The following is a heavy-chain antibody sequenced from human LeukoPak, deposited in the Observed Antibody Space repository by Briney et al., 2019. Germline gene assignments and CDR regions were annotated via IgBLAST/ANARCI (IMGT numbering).Heavy chain of an antibody. Sequence: KSGGSLRLSCAASGFTFSDYYMSWIRQAPGKGLEWVSYISSSGSTIYYADSVNGRFTISRDNAKNSLYLQMNSLRAEDTAVYYCARDSDVVPAYYFDCWGQGTLVTVSS. CDR1: GFTFSDYY. J-gene: IGHJ4*02. CDR3: ARDSDVVPAYYFDC. CDR2: ISSSGSTI. D-gene: IGHD2-2*01. V-gene: IGHV3-11*04.